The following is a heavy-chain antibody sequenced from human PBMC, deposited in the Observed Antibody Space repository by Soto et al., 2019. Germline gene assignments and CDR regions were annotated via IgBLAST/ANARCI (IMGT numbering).Heavy chain of an antibody. CDR3: AKDRREWNRHFDI. V-gene: IGHV3-23*01. D-gene: IGHD3-3*01. J-gene: IGHJ3*02. Sequence: PGGSLRLSCAASGFTSSSYAMSWVRQAPGKGLEWVLAISGSGGSTYYADSVKGRFTISRDNSKNTLYLQMNSLRAEDTAVYYCAKDRREWNRHFDIWGQGTMVTVTS. CDR1: GFTSSSYA. CDR2: ISGSGGST.